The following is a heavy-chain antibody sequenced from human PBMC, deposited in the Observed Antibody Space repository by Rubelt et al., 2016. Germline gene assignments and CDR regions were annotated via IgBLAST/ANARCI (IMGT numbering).Heavy chain of an antibody. D-gene: IGHD3-10*01. CDR2: INHSGST. V-gene: IGHV4-34*01. CDR3: ARGTSLTMVRGAYGMDV. Sequence: QVQLQQWGAGLLKPSETLSLTCAVYGGSFSGYYWSWIRQPPGKGLEWIGEINHSGSTNYNPSLKSRVTISVDTYKNQFSLKLSSVTAADTAVYYCARGTSLTMVRGAYGMDVWGQGTTVTVSS. CDR1: GGSFSGYY. J-gene: IGHJ6*02.